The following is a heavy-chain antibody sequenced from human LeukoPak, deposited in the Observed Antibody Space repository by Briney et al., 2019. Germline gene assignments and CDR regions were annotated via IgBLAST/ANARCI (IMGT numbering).Heavy chain of an antibody. CDR1: GFTFSNYA. D-gene: IGHD5-12*01. J-gene: IGHJ2*01. CDR3: AKKVADWYFDL. CDR2: ISESGGGK. V-gene: IGHV3-64D*09. Sequence: PGGSLRLSCSASGFTFSNYAMHWVRQAPGKGLEYVSSISESGGGKYYADSVKGRFTISRDNSKNTLSLQMSSLRPEDTAEYYCAKKVADWYFDLWGRGTLVTVSS.